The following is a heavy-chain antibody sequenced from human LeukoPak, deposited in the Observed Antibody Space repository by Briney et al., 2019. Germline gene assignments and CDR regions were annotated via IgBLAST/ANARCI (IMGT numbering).Heavy chain of an antibody. V-gene: IGHV3-11*01. CDR2: ISSSGRTL. CDR3: ARDGDRGLQLSDY. D-gene: IGHD5-24*01. Sequence: GGSLTLSCAASGFTFSDYYMSWLRQAPGKGLEWVSYISSSGRTLYYADSVKGRFTISRDNAKNALYLQMSGLRAEDTAVFYCARDGDRGLQLSDYWGQGTLVSVSS. CDR1: GFTFSDYY. J-gene: IGHJ4*02.